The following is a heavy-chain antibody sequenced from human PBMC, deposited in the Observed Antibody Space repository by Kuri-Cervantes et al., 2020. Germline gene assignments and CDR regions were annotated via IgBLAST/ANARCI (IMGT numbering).Heavy chain of an antibody. CDR1: GFTFSSYG. Sequence: GGSLRLSCAASGFTFSSYGMHWVRQAPGKGLEWVAVISYDGSNKYYADSVKGRFTISRDNSKNTLYLQMNSLRAEDTAVHYCAREYYYGSGSYYYFDYWGQGTLVTVSS. D-gene: IGHD3-10*01. V-gene: IGHV3-30*03. CDR3: AREYYYGSGSYYYFDY. CDR2: ISYDGSNK. J-gene: IGHJ4*02.